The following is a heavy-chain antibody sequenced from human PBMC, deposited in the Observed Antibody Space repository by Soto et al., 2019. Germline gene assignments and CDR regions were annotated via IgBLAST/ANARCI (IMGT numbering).Heavy chain of an antibody. CDR3: ARVHLGPPLVKYSDS. D-gene: IGHD1-1*01. J-gene: IGHJ4*02. Sequence: EVQLVESGGGLVQPGGSLRLSCAASGFTFSDHYMDWVRQAPGKGLEWVGRIRNKDNSYVAEYAASVKGRFTISRDDSWNSLYLQMNSLKTEDTAVYYCARVHLGPPLVKYSDSWGQGTLVTVSS. V-gene: IGHV3-72*01. CDR2: IRNKDNSYVA. CDR1: GFTFSDHY.